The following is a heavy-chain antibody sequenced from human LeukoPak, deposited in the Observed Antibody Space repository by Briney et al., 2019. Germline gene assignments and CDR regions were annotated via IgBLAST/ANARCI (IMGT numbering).Heavy chain of an antibody. J-gene: IGHJ4*02. V-gene: IGHV1-8*03. Sequence: ASVKVSCKASGYTFTSYGISWVRQAPGQGLEWMGWMNPNSGNTGYAQKFQGRVTITRNTSISTAYMELSSLRSEDTAVYYCARGRITMVRGVKPKPYYFDYWGQGTLVTVSS. CDR2: MNPNSGNT. CDR3: ARGRITMVRGVKPKPYYFDY. D-gene: IGHD3-10*01. CDR1: GYTFTSYG.